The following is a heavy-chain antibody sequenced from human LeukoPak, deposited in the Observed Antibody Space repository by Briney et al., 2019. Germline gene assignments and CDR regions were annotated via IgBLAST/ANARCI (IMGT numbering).Heavy chain of an antibody. CDR1: GGSISSYY. CDR3: AGNNFRSGYYAFDY. Sequence: SETLSLTCTVSGGSISSYYWSWTRQPAGKGLEWIGRIYTSGSTNYNPSLKSRVTLSVDTSKNQLSLKLTSVTAADTAVYYCAGNNFRSGYYAFDYWGQGTLVTVSS. D-gene: IGHD3-3*01. CDR2: IYTSGST. J-gene: IGHJ4*02. V-gene: IGHV4-4*07.